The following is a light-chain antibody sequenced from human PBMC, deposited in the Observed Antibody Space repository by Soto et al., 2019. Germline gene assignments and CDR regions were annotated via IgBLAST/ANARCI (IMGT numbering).Light chain of an antibody. CDR3: GADHGSGNNFVWV. CDR2: VGAGGIVG. CDR1: SGYSNYK. Sequence: QAVVTQPPSASASLGASVTLTCTLSSGYSNYKVDWYQQRPGKGPRFVMRVGAGGIVGSKGDGIPDRFSVLGSGLNRYLTIKDIQEEDESDYHCGADHGSGNNFVWVFGGGTKLTVL. V-gene: IGLV9-49*01. J-gene: IGLJ3*02.